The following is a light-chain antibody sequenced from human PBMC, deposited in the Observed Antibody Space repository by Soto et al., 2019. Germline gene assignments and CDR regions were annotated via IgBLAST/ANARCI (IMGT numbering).Light chain of an antibody. CDR1: SSDVGGYDF. V-gene: IGLV2-8*01. CDR2: EVN. Sequence: QSALTQPPSASGSPGQSVTISCTGTSSDVGGYDFVSWYQQYPGKAPKLMIYEVNKRPSGVPDRFSGSKSGNTASLTVSGLQADDEADYFCTSYAGNNNVVFGGGTQLTVL. CDR3: TSYAGNNNVV. J-gene: IGLJ2*01.